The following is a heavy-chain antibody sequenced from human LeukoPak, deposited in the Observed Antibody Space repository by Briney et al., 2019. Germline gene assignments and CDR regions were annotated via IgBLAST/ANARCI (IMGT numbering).Heavy chain of an antibody. CDR3: AREQQLVIDY. CDR1: GFTFSSYS. J-gene: IGHJ4*02. Sequence: GGSLRLSCAASGFTFSSYSMNWVRQAPGKGLEWVAVISYDGRNKYYADSLKGRFTISRDDSKNTVSLQMNSLRAEDTAVYYCAREQQLVIDYWGQGTLVTVSS. V-gene: IGHV3-30*03. CDR2: ISYDGRNK. D-gene: IGHD6-13*01.